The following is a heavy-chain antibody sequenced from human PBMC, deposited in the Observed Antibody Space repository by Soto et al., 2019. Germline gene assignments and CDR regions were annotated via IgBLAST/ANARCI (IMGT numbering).Heavy chain of an antibody. CDR2: TRQDGGLR. J-gene: IGHJ4*02. CDR3: VRYGITGWHFDS. D-gene: IGHD6-19*01. Sequence: EVQLVESGGGLVQPGGSLRLSCEASGFTLSSYWMSWLRQATGTELEWEANTRQDGGLRDRLYSVQGRFTSSRDNAKNSVYLQMNSLRAEDTALYYCVRYGITGWHFDSWGQGTLVTVSS. CDR1: GFTLSSYW. V-gene: IGHV3-7*01.